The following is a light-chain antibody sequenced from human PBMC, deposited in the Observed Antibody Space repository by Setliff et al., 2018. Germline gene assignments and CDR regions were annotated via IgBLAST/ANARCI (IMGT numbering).Light chain of an antibody. CDR1: SSDVGGYNY. CDR3: CSYAGSYTSLYV. Sequence: QSALTQPRSVSGSPGQSVTISCTGTSSDVGGYNYVSWYQQHPGKAPKLMIYGVSKRPSGVPDRFSGSKSGNTASLTISGLQAEDEADYYCCSYAGSYTSLYVFGTGTKGTVL. CDR2: GVS. V-gene: IGLV2-11*01. J-gene: IGLJ1*01.